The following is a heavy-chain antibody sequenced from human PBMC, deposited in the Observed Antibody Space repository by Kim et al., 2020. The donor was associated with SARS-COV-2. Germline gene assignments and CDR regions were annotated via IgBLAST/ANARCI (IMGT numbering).Heavy chain of an antibody. J-gene: IGHJ6*02. CDR2: IYSGGST. V-gene: IGHV3-53*04. CDR3: ARRLVVAATDYGMDV. CDR1: GFTVSSNY. Sequence: GGSLRLSCAASGFTVSSNYMSWVRQAPGKGLEWVSVIYSGGSTYYADSVKGRFTISRHNSKNTLYLQMNSLRAEDTAVYYCARRLVVAATDYGMDVWGQGTTVTVSS. D-gene: IGHD2-15*01.